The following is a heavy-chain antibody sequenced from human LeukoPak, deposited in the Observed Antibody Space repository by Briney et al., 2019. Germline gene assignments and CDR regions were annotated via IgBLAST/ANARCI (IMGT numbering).Heavy chain of an antibody. D-gene: IGHD4-17*01. V-gene: IGHV3-30*03. CDR2: ISYDGSNE. Sequence: PGGSLRLSCAASGFTFNSYGMHWVRQAPGKGLEWVAVISYDGSNEYFADSVKGRFTISRDNSKNTLYLQMNSLRAEDTAVYYCARDEAVMTTVLSDAFDIWGQGTMVTVSS. CDR1: GFTFNSYG. CDR3: ARDEAVMTTVLSDAFDI. J-gene: IGHJ3*02.